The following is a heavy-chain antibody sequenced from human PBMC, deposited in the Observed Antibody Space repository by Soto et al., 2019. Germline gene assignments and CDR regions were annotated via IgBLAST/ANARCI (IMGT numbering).Heavy chain of an antibody. V-gene: IGHV3-66*01. Sequence: PGGSLRLSCAVSGFTVSRNYMSWVRQAPGKGLEWVSVIYSAGSTYYADSVKGRFTISRDNSKNTLYLQMNSLRAEDTAIYYCVREPPDGTNWFDPWGQGTLVTVSS. CDR2: IYSAGST. CDR3: VREPPDGTNWFDP. D-gene: IGHD1-1*01. CDR1: GFTVSRNY. J-gene: IGHJ5*02.